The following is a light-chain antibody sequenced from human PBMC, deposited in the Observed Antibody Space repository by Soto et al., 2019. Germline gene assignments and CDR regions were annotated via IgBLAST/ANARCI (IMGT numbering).Light chain of an antibody. V-gene: IGKV3-15*01. J-gene: IGKJ2*01. CDR3: QQYETWPRT. CDR2: GVS. Sequence: VMTQSPATLSVSPGDTATLSCRSSQNVHINLAWYQQKPGQAPTLLIYGVSVRAPGVPARFSGTGSGTEFPLTIRNLQSEDFVVYYCQQYETWPRTFGQGTK. CDR1: QNVHIN.